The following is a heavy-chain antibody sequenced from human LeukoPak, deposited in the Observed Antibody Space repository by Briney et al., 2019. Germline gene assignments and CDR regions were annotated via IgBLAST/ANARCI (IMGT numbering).Heavy chain of an antibody. J-gene: IGHJ4*02. D-gene: IGHD3-22*01. V-gene: IGHV3-23*01. Sequence: PGGSLRLSCAASGFTFSGYAMSWVRQAPGKGLEWVSTISDNGGRTYYADSVKGRFTISRDNSKNTLFLQMNSLRAEDTAVYYCARYYYYDGSSYYHHFDYWGQGTLVTVSS. CDR3: ARYYYYDGSSYYHHFDY. CDR2: ISDNGGRT. CDR1: GFTFSGYA.